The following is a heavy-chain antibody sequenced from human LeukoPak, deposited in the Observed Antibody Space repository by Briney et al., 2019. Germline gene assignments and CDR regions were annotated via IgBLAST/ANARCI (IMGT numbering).Heavy chain of an antibody. D-gene: IGHD3-22*01. J-gene: IGHJ4*02. CDR2: IRNKGNGGTT. V-gene: IGHV3-49*04. CDR1: GLTFGDNA. CDR3: TTGSYHESSGYRFDY. Sequence: GGSLRLSCTTSGLTFGDNAMSWVRQAPGKGLEWVGFIRNKGNGGTTEYAASVKGRFTISRDDSESITYLQMNSLRTEVTAVYYCTTGSYHESSGYRFDYWCQGTLVTVSS.